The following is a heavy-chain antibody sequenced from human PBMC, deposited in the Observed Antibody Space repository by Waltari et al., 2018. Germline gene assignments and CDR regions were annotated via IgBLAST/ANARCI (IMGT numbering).Heavy chain of an antibody. D-gene: IGHD6-13*01. V-gene: IGHV1-69*05. CDR3: ARGGQQLVQGAFDI. Sequence: QVQLVQSGAEVKKPGSSVKVSCKASGGTFSSYAISWVRQAPGQGLEWMGGIIPIFGTANDAQKCQGRVTITTDESTSTAYMELSSLRSEDTAVYYCARGGQQLVQGAFDIWGQGTMVTVSS. CDR1: GGTFSSYA. J-gene: IGHJ3*02. CDR2: IIPIFGTA.